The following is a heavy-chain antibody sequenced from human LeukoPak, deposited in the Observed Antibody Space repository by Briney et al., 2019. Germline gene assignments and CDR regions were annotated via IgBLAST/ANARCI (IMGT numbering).Heavy chain of an antibody. D-gene: IGHD1-20*01. CDR2: ISWNSGSI. J-gene: IGHJ3*02. CDR3: AKDMYSWSSAFDI. V-gene: IGHV3-9*01. Sequence: GGSLRLSCAASGFTFDDYAMHWVRQAPGKGLEWVSGISWNSGSIGYADSVKGRFTISRDNAKNSLYLQMNSLRAEDTALYYCAKDMYSWSSAFDIWGQGTMVTVSS. CDR1: GFTFDDYA.